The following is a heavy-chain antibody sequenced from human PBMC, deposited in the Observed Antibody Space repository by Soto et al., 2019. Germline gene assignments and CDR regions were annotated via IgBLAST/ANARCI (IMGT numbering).Heavy chain of an antibody. CDR2: IYESGIT. Sequence: SETLSLTCAVSGGSIISGHWWTWVRQSPGKGLEWVGEIYESGITNYNPSLNGRLSISMDQSKNQFSLKLTSVTAADTALYFCESDDTTGLFDFWGQGTLVTVSS. CDR3: ESDDTTGLFDF. V-gene: IGHV4-4*02. J-gene: IGHJ4*02. CDR1: GGSIISGHW. D-gene: IGHD4-17*01.